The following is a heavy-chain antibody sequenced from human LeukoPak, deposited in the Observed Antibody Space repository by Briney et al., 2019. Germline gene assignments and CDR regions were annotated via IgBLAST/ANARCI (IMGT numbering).Heavy chain of an antibody. D-gene: IGHD7-27*01. CDR3: ARTPITGDGYYFDY. J-gene: IGHJ4*02. CDR2: IYYSGST. V-gene: IGHV4-31*03. CDR1: GGSISSGGYY. Sequence: SETLSLTCTVSGGSISSGGYYWSWVRQHPGTGLEWIGYIYYSGSTYYNLSLKSRVTISVDTSKNQFSLKLSSVTAADTAVYYCARTPITGDGYYFDYWGQGTLVTVSS.